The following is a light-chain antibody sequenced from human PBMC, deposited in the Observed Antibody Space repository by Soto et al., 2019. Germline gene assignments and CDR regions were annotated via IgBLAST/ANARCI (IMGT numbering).Light chain of an antibody. Sequence: EVLMTQSPATLSVSPGERATLSCRASQSVSSNLAWYRQKPGQAPRLLIYGASTRATGIPARLSGSGSGTEFTLTISSLQSEDFAVYYCQQYNNWPLTFGGGTKVDIK. CDR1: QSVSSN. CDR3: QQYNNWPLT. V-gene: IGKV3-15*01. J-gene: IGKJ4*01. CDR2: GAS.